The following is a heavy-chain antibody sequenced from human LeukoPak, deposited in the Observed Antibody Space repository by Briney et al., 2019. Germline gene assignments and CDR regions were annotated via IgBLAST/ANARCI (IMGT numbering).Heavy chain of an antibody. Sequence: SVKVSCKASGGTFSSYAISWVRQAPGQGLEWMERIIPIFGTANYAQKFQGRVTITTDESTSTAYMELSSLRSEDTAVYYCAREDIRYSSTLWSGGFAFDIWGQGTMVTVSS. D-gene: IGHD6-13*01. CDR2: IIPIFGTA. J-gene: IGHJ3*02. CDR1: GGTFSSYA. CDR3: AREDIRYSSTLWSGGFAFDI. V-gene: IGHV1-69*05.